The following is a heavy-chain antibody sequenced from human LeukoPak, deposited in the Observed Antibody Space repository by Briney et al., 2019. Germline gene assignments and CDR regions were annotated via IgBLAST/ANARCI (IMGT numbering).Heavy chain of an antibody. CDR3: ARAHIVAYDYYYGMDV. CDR2: IIPIFGTA. CDR1: GGTFSSYA. V-gene: IGHV1-69*13. Sequence: SVKVSCKASGGTFSSYAISWVRQARGQGLEWMGGIIPIFGTANYAQKFQGRVTITADESTSTAYMELSSLRSEDTAVYYCARAHIVAYDYYYGMDVWGQGTTVTVSS. D-gene: IGHD5-12*01. J-gene: IGHJ6*02.